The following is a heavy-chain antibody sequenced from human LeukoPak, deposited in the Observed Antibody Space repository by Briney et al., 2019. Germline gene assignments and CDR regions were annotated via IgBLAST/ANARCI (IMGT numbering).Heavy chain of an antibody. CDR3: ARASTRVVTVSITVAGTVDC. CDR2: IWYDRSNK. J-gene: IGHJ4*02. Sequence: GGSLRLSCAASGFTFSSYGMHWVRQVPGKGLEWVAVIWYDRSNKYYADSVKGRFTISRDNSNNTLYLQMNSLRAEDTAVYYCARASTRVVTVSITVAGTVDCWGQGTLVTVSS. CDR1: GFTFSSYG. V-gene: IGHV3-33*01. D-gene: IGHD6-19*01.